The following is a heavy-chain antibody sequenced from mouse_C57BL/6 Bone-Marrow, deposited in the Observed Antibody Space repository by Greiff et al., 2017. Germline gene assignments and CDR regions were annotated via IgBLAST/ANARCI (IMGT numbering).Heavy chain of an antibody. Sequence: VQLQQSGAELVRPGTSVKVSCKASGYAFTNSLIEWVKQRPGQGLAWIGVINPGSGGTNYNEKFQGKATLTADKSSSTAYMQLSSLTSEASAVYCSSRSNSWDSWFADWGQGTLVTVSA. CDR2: INPGSGGT. CDR1: GYAFTNSL. CDR3: SRSNSWDSWFAD. D-gene: IGHD4-1*01. V-gene: IGHV1-54*01. J-gene: IGHJ3*01.